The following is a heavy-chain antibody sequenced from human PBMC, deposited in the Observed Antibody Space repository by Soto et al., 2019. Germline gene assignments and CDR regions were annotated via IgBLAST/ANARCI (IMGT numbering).Heavy chain of an antibody. CDR1: GFTFSTYS. CDR3: ARGLREWLSSIDAFDI. Sequence: EVQLVESGGGLVQPGGSLRLSCAASGFTFSTYSMNWVRQAPGKGLEWVSYIVSSSSTKYYADSVKGRFTISRDNAKNSLYLQMNSLRDDYTAVYYCARGLREWLSSIDAFDIWGQGTMVTVSS. CDR2: IVSSSSTK. V-gene: IGHV3-48*02. J-gene: IGHJ3*02. D-gene: IGHD3-3*01.